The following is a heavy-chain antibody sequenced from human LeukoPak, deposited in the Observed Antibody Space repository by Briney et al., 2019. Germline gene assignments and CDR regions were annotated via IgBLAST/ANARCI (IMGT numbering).Heavy chain of an antibody. D-gene: IGHD1-26*01. CDR2: ISSSSSYI. V-gene: IGHV3-21*04. J-gene: IGHJ4*02. Sequence: GGSLRLSCAASGFTFSSYSMNWVRQAPGKGLEWVSSISSSSSYIYYADSVKGRFTISRDNAKNSLYLQMNSLRAEDTAVYYCANAQWELLVEVFDYWGQGTLVTVSS. CDR1: GFTFSSYS. CDR3: ANAQWELLVEVFDY.